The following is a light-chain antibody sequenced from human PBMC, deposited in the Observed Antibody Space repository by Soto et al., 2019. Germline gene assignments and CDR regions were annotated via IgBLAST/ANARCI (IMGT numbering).Light chain of an antibody. CDR2: GVS. J-gene: IGLJ1*01. V-gene: IGLV2-14*01. CDR3: NSYTSSTSRPYV. Sequence: QSVLTQPASVSGSPGQSITISCTGTTNDVGGYNYVSWYQQHPGKAPKLLIFGVSSRPSGVSNRFSGSKSGNTASLTISALQAEDEADYFCNSYTSSTSRPYVFGTGTKVTVL. CDR1: TNDVGGYNY.